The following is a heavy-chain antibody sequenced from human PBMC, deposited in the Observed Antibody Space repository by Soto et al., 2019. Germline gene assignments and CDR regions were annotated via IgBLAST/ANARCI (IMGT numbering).Heavy chain of an antibody. Sequence: LGESLKISCKVSGDSFSSNWIGWVRQMPGKGLEWMGIIYPVDSDTRYSPSFQGQVSISVDGSITTAFLQWSSLKVSDTAIYYCTRRAVRYYKGMDVWGQGTTVPVSS. J-gene: IGHJ6*02. CDR3: TRRAVRYYKGMDV. D-gene: IGHD3-10*01. CDR1: GDSFSSNW. CDR2: IYPVDSDT. V-gene: IGHV5-51*01.